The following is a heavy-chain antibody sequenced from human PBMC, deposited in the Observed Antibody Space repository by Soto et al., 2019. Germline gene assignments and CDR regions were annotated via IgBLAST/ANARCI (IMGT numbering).Heavy chain of an antibody. CDR3: ARGNKLMGYYGMDV. D-gene: IGHD2-8*01. CDR1: GYTFSSYD. CDR2: MNPNSANT. J-gene: IGHJ6*02. Sequence: ASVKVSCKASGYTFSSYDINWVRQATGQGLEWMGWMNPNSANTGYAQKFQGRVTMTRNTATGTAYMELSSLTSEDTAVYYCARGNKLMGYYGMDVWGQWTSVTVSS. V-gene: IGHV1-8*01.